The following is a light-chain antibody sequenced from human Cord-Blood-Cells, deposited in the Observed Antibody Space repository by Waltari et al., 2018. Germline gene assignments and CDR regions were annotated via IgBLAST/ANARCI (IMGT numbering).Light chain of an antibody. CDR1: QSISSY. CDR3: QLSYGTLSST. Sequence: DIQMTQSPSSLSASVGDRVTITCRASQSISSYLNWYQQKPWKAPKLLIYAASSLQSGVASRFSVSGYGTDFTLTISSRQPEDFAIYCCQLSYGTLSSTFGQGTRLVI. CDR2: AAS. V-gene: IGKV1-39*01. J-gene: IGKJ5*01.